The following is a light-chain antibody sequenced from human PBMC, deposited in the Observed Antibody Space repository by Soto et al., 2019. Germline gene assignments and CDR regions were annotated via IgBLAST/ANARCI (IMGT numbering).Light chain of an antibody. V-gene: IGLV2-14*01. J-gene: IGLJ1*01. CDR1: SSDVGGYDY. CDR2: EVS. CDR3: SSYSSTSSRV. Sequence: QSALTQPASMSGSPGQSITISCTGTSSDVGGYDYVSWYQQHAGKAPKLVIYEVSNRPSGVSNRFSGSKSGITASLIISGLQAEDEADYYCSSYSSTSSRVFXTGTKVTVL.